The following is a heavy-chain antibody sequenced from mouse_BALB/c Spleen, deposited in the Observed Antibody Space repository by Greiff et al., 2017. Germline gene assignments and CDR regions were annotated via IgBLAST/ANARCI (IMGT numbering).Heavy chain of an antibody. J-gene: IGHJ4*01. V-gene: IGHV3-8*02. CDR2: ISYSGST. Sequence: EVHLVESGPSLVKPSQTLSLTCSVTGDSITSGYWNWIRKFPGNKLEYMGYISYSGSTYYNPSLKSRISITRDTSKNQYYLQLNSVTTEDTATYYCARAYYYGSSYRAMDYWGQGTSVTVSS. D-gene: IGHD1-1*01. CDR3: ARAYYYGSSYRAMDY. CDR1: GDSITSGY.